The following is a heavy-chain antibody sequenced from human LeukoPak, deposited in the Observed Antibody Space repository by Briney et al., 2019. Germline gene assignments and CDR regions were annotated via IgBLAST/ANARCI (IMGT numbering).Heavy chain of an antibody. CDR2: IKSKTDGGTT. V-gene: IGHV3-15*01. D-gene: IGHD2-2*01. CDR1: GFTFSNAW. Sequence: KAGGSLRLSCAASGFTFSNAWMSWVRQAPGKGLEWVGRIKSKTDGGTTDYAAPVKGRFTISRDDSKNTLYLQMTSLKTEDTAVFYCPQVLPCRSTSCPPWGFDIWRQGTMATVCS. J-gene: IGHJ3*02. CDR3: PQVLPCRSTSCPPWGFDI.